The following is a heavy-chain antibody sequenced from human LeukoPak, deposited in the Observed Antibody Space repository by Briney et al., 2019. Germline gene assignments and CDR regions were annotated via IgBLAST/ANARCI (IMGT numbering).Heavy chain of an antibody. V-gene: IGHV3-7*01. Sequence: GGSLRLSCAASGFTFSTSWMSWVRQAPGKGLEWVANIKHDGSEKNFVDSVKGRFTISRDNANNSLFLQINNVRDEDTATYYCAREGQYDFWSGLKWFDPWGQGTLVIVSS. CDR3: AREGQYDFWSGLKWFDP. D-gene: IGHD3-3*01. CDR1: GFTFSTSW. J-gene: IGHJ5*02. CDR2: IKHDGSEK.